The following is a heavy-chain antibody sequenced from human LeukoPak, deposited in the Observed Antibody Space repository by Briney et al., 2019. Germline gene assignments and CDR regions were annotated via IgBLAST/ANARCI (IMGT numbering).Heavy chain of an antibody. Sequence: SETLSLTCAVYGGSFSGYYWSWIRQPPGKGLEWIGYIYYSGSTNYNPSLKSRVTISVDTSKNQFSLRLSSVTAADTAVYYCARAFLVGYSPEEYFFDYWGQGTLVTVPS. CDR3: ARAFLVGYSPEEYFFDY. V-gene: IGHV4-59*01. D-gene: IGHD2-15*01. CDR1: GGSFSGYY. CDR2: IYYSGST. J-gene: IGHJ4*02.